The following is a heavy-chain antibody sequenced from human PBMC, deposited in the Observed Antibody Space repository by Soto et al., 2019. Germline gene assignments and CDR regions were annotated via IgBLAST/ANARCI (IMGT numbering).Heavy chain of an antibody. J-gene: IGHJ6*02. Sequence: PGGSLRLSCAASGFTFSSYGMHWVRQAPGKGLEWVAVISYDGSNKYYADSVKGRFTISRDNSKNTLYLQMNSLRAEDTAVYYCAKIMTTVTTPRFAYYGMAVWGQGTTVTVSS. V-gene: IGHV3-30*18. D-gene: IGHD4-4*01. CDR1: GFTFSSYG. CDR2: ISYDGSNK. CDR3: AKIMTTVTTPRFAYYGMAV.